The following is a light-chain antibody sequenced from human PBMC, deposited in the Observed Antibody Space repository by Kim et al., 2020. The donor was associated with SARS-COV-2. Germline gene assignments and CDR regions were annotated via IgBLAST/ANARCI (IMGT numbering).Light chain of an antibody. V-gene: IGLV3-9*01. Sequence: SYELTQPLSVSVALGQTATIPCWGNNIENKNVHWYHQRPGPAPVLVMSRDKKRPSGIPERLSGSNSGNTATLTISIVVAGAEGDYYCQVWDSRPVVFGGG. CDR3: QVWDSRPVV. CDR2: RDK. J-gene: IGLJ2*01. CDR1: NIENKN.